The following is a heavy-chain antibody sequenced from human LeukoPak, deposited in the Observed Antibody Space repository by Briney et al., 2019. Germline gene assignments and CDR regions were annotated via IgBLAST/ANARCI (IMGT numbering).Heavy chain of an antibody. J-gene: IGHJ3*02. Sequence: GGSLRLSCAASGCTFSSYSMNWVRQAPGKGLEWVSSISSSSSYIYYADSVEGRFTISRDNAKNSLYLQMNSLRAEDTAVYYCTRDEWQGCSSTSCYVGAFDIWGQGTMVTVSS. CDR2: ISSSSSYI. V-gene: IGHV3-21*01. CDR1: GCTFSSYS. CDR3: TRDEWQGCSSTSCYVGAFDI. D-gene: IGHD2-2*01.